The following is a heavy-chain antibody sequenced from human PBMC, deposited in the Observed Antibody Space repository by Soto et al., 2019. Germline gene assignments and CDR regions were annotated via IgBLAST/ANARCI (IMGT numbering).Heavy chain of an antibody. CDR1: GYPFTSYG. V-gene: IGHV1-18*01. CDR3: ARDQSFARNYYYGIDV. Sequence: QVHLVQSGAEMKKPGASVKVSCKTSGYPFTSYGIGWVRQAPGQGLEWMAWISPYNGNTYYAQKFQGRVTMTTDTYTNTVYMEMRSLRSDATAVYYCARDQSFARNYYYGIDVWGQGTTVTVSS. J-gene: IGHJ6*02. CDR2: ISPYNGNT. D-gene: IGHD6-6*01.